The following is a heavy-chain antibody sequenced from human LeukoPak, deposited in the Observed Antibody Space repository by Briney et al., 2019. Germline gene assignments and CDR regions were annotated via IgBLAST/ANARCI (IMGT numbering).Heavy chain of an antibody. J-gene: IGHJ4*01. CDR1: GYTFTGYY. CDR2: MDPKSGET. V-gene: IGHV1-2*02. Sequence: GASVKVSCKASGYTFTGYYMHWVRQAPGQGLEWMGWMDPKSGETNHAQRFQGRVIMTRDTSITTAYMELSRLRSDDTAVYYCALEVYYSDNSAFDYWGQGTLVTVSS. CDR3: ALEVYYSDNSAFDY. D-gene: IGHD4-11*01.